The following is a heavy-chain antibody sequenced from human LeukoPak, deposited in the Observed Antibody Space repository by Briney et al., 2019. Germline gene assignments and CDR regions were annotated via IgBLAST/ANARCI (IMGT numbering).Heavy chain of an antibody. J-gene: IGHJ4*02. CDR2: ISGSGGST. D-gene: IGHD3-10*01. V-gene: IGHV3-23*01. CDR1: GFTFSSYA. CDR3: AKGFGGDDY. Sequence: GGSLRLSCAASGFTFSSYAVSWVRQAPGKGLEWVSAISGSGGSTYYADSVKGRFTISRDNSENTLYLQMNSLRAEDTAVYYRAKGFGGDDYWGQGTLVTVSS.